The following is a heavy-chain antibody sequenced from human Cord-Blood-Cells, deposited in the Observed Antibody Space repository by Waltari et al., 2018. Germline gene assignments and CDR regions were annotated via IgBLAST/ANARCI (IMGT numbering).Heavy chain of an antibody. D-gene: IGHD1-26*01. CDR3: ARDRATDLGAFDI. V-gene: IGHV1-2*04. J-gene: IGHJ3*02. CDR2: INPNSGGT. CDR1: GDTSTRYY. Sequence: QVQLVQSGAEVKKPGASVKVYCKASGDTSTRYYKHWVRQAPGQGLEWMGWINPNSGGTNYAQKFQGWVTMTRDTSISTAYMELSRLRSDDTAVYYCARDRATDLGAFDIWGQGTMVTVSS.